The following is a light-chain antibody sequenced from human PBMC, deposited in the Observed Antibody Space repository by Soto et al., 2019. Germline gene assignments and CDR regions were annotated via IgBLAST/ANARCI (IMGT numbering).Light chain of an antibody. CDR2: GAS. CDR3: QQYSKWPT. V-gene: IGKV3-15*01. J-gene: IGKJ1*01. CDR1: QSVSSN. Sequence: EIVLTQSPGTLSLSPGERATLSCRASQSVSSNLAWYQQKPGQAPRLLIYGASTRATGIPARFSGSGTGTDFTLTISSLQSEDFAVYYCQQYSKWPTFGRGTKVDI.